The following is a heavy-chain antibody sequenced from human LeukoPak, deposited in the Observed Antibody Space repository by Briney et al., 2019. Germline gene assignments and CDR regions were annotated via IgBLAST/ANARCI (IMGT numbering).Heavy chain of an antibody. Sequence: RGSLRLSCAPSGFTLSTFAMIWVRQPPGKGLEWVSSIFPSGGEIHYADSVRGRFTISRDNSKSTLSLQMNSLRDEDTAIYYCATYRQVLLPFESWGQGTLVTVSS. CDR2: IFPSGGEI. CDR1: GFTLSTFA. CDR3: ATYRQVLLPFES. D-gene: IGHD2-8*02. J-gene: IGHJ4*02. V-gene: IGHV3-23*01.